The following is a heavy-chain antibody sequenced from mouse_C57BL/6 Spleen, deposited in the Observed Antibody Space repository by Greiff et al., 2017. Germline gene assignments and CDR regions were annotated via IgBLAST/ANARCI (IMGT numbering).Heavy chain of an antibody. J-gene: IGHJ2*01. CDR2: ISSGSSTI. CDR3: ARLYYYGSALDY. Sequence: EVKLMESGGGLVKPGGSLKLSCAASGFTFSDYGMHWVRQAPEKGLEWVAYISSGSSTIYYADTVKGRFTISRDNAKNTLFLQMTSLRSEDTAMYYCARLYYYGSALDYWGQGTTLTVSS. CDR1: GFTFSDYG. V-gene: IGHV5-17*01. D-gene: IGHD1-1*01.